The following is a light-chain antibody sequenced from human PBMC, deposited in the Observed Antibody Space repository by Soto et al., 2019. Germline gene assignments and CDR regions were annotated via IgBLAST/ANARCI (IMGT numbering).Light chain of an antibody. CDR1: QSVNSNY. CDR2: AAS. V-gene: IGKV3-20*01. Sequence: EIVLTQSPGTLSLSPGERATLSCRASQSVNSNYLAWYQQRPGQAPRLLIYAASNRVTGIPDRFSGSGSGTDFTLTISRLEPEDFAVYYCQQYGSSVRTFGQGTKVELK. J-gene: IGKJ1*01. CDR3: QQYGSSVRT.